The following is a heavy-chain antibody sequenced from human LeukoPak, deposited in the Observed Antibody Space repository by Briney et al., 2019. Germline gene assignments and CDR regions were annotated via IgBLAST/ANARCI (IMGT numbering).Heavy chain of an antibody. Sequence: GGSLRLSCAASGFTFSSYGMHWVRQAPGKGLEWVAVISYDGSNKYYADSVKGRFTISRDNSKNTLYLQMNSLRAEDTAVYYCAKAAAGGHDFWSGYYGYFDYWGQGTLVTVSS. CDR2: ISYDGSNK. D-gene: IGHD3-3*01. CDR3: AKAAAGGHDFWSGYYGYFDY. V-gene: IGHV3-30*18. CDR1: GFTFSSYG. J-gene: IGHJ4*02.